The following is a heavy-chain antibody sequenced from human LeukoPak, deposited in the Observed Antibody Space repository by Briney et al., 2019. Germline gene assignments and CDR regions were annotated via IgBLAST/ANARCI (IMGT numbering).Heavy chain of an antibody. CDR2: ISGSGGST. D-gene: IGHD3-22*01. Sequence: GSLRLSCAASGFTFSSYAMCWVRQAPGKGLEWVSAISGSGGSTYYADSVKGRFTISRDNSKNTLYLQMNSLRAEDTAVYYCAKNSRRSYYDSSGYWSDYWGQGTLVTVSS. CDR3: AKNSRRSYYDSSGYWSDY. V-gene: IGHV3-23*01. CDR1: GFTFSSYA. J-gene: IGHJ4*02.